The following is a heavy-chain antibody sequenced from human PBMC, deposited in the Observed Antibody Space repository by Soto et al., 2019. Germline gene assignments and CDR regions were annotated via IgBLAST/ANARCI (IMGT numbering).Heavy chain of an antibody. V-gene: IGHV4-30-2*01. J-gene: IGHJ4*02. CDR2: IYRSGTT. CDR1: GGSVSGGTYS. Sequence: SETLSITCDVSGGSVSGGTYSWTWIRQAPGKGLEWIGYIYRSGTTYYNPSLKSRVSISVDRSRNQFSLNLTSMTAADTAVYYCGRGKTQYFFDSWGQGNLVTV. D-gene: IGHD1-26*01. CDR3: GRGKTQYFFDS.